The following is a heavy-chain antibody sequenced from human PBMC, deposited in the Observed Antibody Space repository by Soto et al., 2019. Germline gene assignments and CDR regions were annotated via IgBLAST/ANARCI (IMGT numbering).Heavy chain of an antibody. CDR1: GGSFSGYY. Sequence: SETLSLTCAVYGGSFSGYYWTWIRQPPGKGLEWIGEIIHTGSTNYNPSLESRVTISVDTSEKQFSLKLSSVTAADTAVYHCARARIPFSGALDIRGQGKVVTASS. D-gene: IGHD3-3*02. CDR3: ARARIPFSGALDI. J-gene: IGHJ3*02. V-gene: IGHV4-34*12. CDR2: IIHTGST.